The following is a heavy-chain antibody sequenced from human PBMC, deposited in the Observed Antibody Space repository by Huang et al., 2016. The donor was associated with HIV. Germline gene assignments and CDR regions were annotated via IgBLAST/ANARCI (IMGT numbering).Heavy chain of an antibody. CDR3: ARGQLGSYGDYDVLY. CDR2: SSPMVGDP. V-gene: IGHV1-69*13. CDR1: GGTFSKYA. J-gene: IGHJ4*02. D-gene: IGHD4-17*01. Sequence: QVQLVQSGAEVKTPGSSVKVSCKASGGTFSKYAISWVRQPPGQGREWMGGSSPMVGDPNDARKVQGIVTITADESTSTTDVEVSSLRSEDTAIYYCARGQLGSYGDYDVLYWGQGTLVTVSS.